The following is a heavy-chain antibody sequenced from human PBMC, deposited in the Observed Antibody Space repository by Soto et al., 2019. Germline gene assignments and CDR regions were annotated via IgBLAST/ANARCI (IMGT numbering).Heavy chain of an antibody. Sequence: EVSLVESGGGVVRPGGSLRLSFAASGFGFDEYGMSWVRQGPGKGLEWVSGINRHGDSTGYADSVKGRFTISRDNAKNFLYLQMNGLRAEDTAFYYCARDHRWGYEYGDYGDSWGQGTLVTVSS. CDR3: ARDHRWGYEYGDYGDS. J-gene: IGHJ4*02. V-gene: IGHV3-20*03. CDR1: GFGFDEYG. CDR2: INRHGDST. D-gene: IGHD4-17*01.